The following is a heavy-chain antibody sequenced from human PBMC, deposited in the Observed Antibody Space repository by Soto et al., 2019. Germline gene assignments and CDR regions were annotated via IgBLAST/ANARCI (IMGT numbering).Heavy chain of an antibody. CDR2: ISAYNGNT. D-gene: IGHD5-12*01. J-gene: IGHJ6*03. V-gene: IGHV1-18*01. Sequence: ASVKVSCKASGYTFTSYGISWVRQAPGQGLEWMGWISAYNGNTNYAQKLQGRVTMTTATSTSTAYMELRSLRSDDTAVYYCARDHRGYSGYDYRYYYYYMDVWGKGTTVTVSS. CDR1: GYTFTSYG. CDR3: ARDHRGYSGYDYRYYYYYMDV.